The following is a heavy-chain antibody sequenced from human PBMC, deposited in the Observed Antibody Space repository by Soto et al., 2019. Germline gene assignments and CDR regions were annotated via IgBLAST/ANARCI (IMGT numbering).Heavy chain of an antibody. D-gene: IGHD4-17*01. V-gene: IGHV4-59*01. CDR2: IFYSGNT. J-gene: IGHJ4*02. Sequence: PSETLSLTCTVSGGYISPYYWSWIRQPPGKGLEWIGYIFYSGNTNYNPSLRSRVTISVDTSKNQFSLKLSSVTAADTAVYYCARDSGYGDPIDDPGQATRVTVAS. CDR3: ARDSGYGDPIDD. CDR1: GGYISPYY.